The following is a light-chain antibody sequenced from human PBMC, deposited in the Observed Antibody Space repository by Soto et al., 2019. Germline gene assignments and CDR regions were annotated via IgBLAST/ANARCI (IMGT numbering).Light chain of an antibody. Sequence: EIVMTQSPATLSVSPGERATLSCRASQSVSINLAWYQQKPGQAPRLLIYGASTRATGIPARFSGSGSGTEFTLTISSLQSEDFAVYYCQHYSNWPPWTFGQGTKGEIK. J-gene: IGKJ1*01. CDR1: QSVSIN. CDR3: QHYSNWPPWT. CDR2: GAS. V-gene: IGKV3-15*01.